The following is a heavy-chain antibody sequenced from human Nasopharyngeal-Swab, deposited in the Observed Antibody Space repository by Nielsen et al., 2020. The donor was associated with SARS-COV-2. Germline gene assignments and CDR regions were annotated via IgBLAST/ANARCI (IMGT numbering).Heavy chain of an antibody. Sequence: GESLKISCAASGFTFSSYEMNWVRQTPGKGLEWLANIKPDGSYIKYADSVKGRFTISRDNARNSVYLQLNSLRAEDTALYYCATWKGSNWFDYWGQGTLVTVSS. CDR1: GFTFSSYE. CDR2: IKPDGSYI. J-gene: IGHJ4*02. D-gene: IGHD6-13*01. V-gene: IGHV3-7*01. CDR3: ATWKGSNWFDY.